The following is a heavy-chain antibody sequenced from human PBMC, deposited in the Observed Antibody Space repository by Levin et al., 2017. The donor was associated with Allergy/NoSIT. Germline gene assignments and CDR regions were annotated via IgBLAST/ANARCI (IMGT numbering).Heavy chain of an antibody. D-gene: IGHD6-13*01. CDR2: IYFSGST. CDR3: ARKSTIAAGDWFDP. J-gene: IGHJ5*02. CDR1: GGSISNSNFH. Sequence: SQTLSLTCAVSGGSISNSNFHWGWVRQPPGQGLEWIGSIYFSGSTYYNPSLKSRVTISIDTSKNQFSLKLASATAADTAIYYCARKSTIAAGDWFDPWGQGTLVTVSS. V-gene: IGHV4-39*07.